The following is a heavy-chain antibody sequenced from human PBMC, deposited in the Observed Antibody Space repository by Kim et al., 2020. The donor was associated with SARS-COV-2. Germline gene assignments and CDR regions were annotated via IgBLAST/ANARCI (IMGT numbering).Heavy chain of an antibody. CDR3: ARKGGGQPLGISHDNWFDP. V-gene: IGHV4-34*01. D-gene: IGHD7-27*01. J-gene: IGHJ5*02. Sequence: SETLSLTCAVYGGSFSGYYWSWIRQPPGKGLEWIGEINHSGSTNYNPSLKSRVTISVDTSKNQFSLKLSSVTAADTAVYYCARKGGGQPLGISHDNWFDPWGQGILVTVSS. CDR2: INHSGST. CDR1: GGSFSGYY.